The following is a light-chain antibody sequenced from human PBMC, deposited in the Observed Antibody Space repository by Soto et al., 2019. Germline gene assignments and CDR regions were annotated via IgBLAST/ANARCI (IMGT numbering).Light chain of an antibody. V-gene: IGLV1-40*01. CDR2: ANI. CDR1: SSNIGAGYD. J-gene: IGLJ1*01. CDR3: QSYDSSLSAL. Sequence: QSVLTQPPSVSGAPGQRVTISCTGSSSNIGAGYDVHWYQQLPGKAPKLLIYANINRPSGVPDRFSGSKSGTSASLAITGLQAEDEADYYCQSYDSSLSALFGTGTKLTVL.